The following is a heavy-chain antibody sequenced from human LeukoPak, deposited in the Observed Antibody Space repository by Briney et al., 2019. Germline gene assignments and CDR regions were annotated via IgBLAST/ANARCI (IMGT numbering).Heavy chain of an antibody. J-gene: IGHJ4*02. CDR2: ISAYNGDT. CDR1: GYTFSNYD. Sequence: ASVKVSCKASGYTFSNYDITWVRQAPGQGLEWLGWISAYNGDTNYAQKLQGRVTMTTDTSTGTAYMELRSLRSDDTAVYYCAGHYYDSGGYNSAFDYWGQGTLVTVSS. CDR3: AGHYYDSGGYNSAFDY. D-gene: IGHD3-22*01. V-gene: IGHV1-18*01.